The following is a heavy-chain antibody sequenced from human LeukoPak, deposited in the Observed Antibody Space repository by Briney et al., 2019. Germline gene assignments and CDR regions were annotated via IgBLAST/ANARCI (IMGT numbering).Heavy chain of an antibody. J-gene: IGHJ6*02. CDR2: INHSGST. CDR1: GGSFSGYY. D-gene: IGHD4-17*01. V-gene: IGHV4-34*01. Sequence: SETLSLTCAVYGGSFSGYYWSWIRQPPGKGLEWIGEINHSGSTNYNPSLKSRVTISVDTSKNQFSLKLSSVTAADTAVYYCARSMTTVTRYYYYGMDVWGQGTTVTVSS. CDR3: ARSMTTVTRYYYYGMDV.